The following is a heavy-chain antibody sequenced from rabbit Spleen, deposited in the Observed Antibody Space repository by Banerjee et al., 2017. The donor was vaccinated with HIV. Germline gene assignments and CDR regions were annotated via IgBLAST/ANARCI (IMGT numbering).Heavy chain of an antibody. D-gene: IGHD2-1*01. CDR1: GFSFSSSYW. J-gene: IGHJ4*01. Sequence: EESGGGLVQPEGSLTLTCTASGFSFSSSYWICWVRQAPGKGLEWIACIYTGSSGTTYYASWAKGRFTITRSTSLNTVTLQLTSLTVADTATYFCGRGQTMNQYNLWGPGTLVTVS. V-gene: IGHV1S45*01. CDR2: IYTGSSGTT. CDR3: GRGQTMNQYNL.